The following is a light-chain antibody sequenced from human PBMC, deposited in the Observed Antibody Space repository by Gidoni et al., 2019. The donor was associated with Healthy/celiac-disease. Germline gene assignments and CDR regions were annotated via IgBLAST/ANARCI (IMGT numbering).Light chain of an antibody. CDR3: QQYNSYTWT. CDR2: KAS. V-gene: IGKV1-5*03. Sequence: GDRVTITCRASQSISSCLAWYQQKPGKAPKLLIYKASSLESGVPSRFSGSGSGTEFTLTISSLQPDDFATYYCQQYNSYTWTFGQGTKVEIK. J-gene: IGKJ1*01. CDR1: QSISSC.